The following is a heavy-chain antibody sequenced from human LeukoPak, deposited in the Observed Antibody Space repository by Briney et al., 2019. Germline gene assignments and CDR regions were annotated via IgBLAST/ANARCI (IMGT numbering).Heavy chain of an antibody. J-gene: IGHJ6*03. Sequence: SETLSLTCTVSGGSISSYYWSWIRQPPGKGLEWIGYIYYSGCTIYYPSCKGRITISVDTPKNQFSLNLSSVTAADTAVYYCARHCSSTSCYSLGWGYYYMDVWGKGTTVTVSS. D-gene: IGHD2-2*01. CDR3: ARHCSSTSCYSLGWGYYYMDV. V-gene: IGHV4-59*08. CDR2: IYYSGCT. CDR1: GGSISSYY.